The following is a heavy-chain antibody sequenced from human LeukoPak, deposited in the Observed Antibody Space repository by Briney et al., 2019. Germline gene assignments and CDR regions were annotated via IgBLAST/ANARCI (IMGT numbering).Heavy chain of an antibody. J-gene: IGHJ6*03. Sequence: GASVKVSCKASGYTFTNYAMNWVRQAPGQGLEWMGWINTNTGNPTYAQGFTGRFVFSLDTSVSTAYLQISSLKGEDTAVYYCARAVNGFALIRGARDFYYYMDVWGKGTTVTVSS. CDR3: ARAVNGFALIRGARDFYYYMDV. CDR1: GYTFTNYA. D-gene: IGHD3-10*01. V-gene: IGHV7-4-1*02. CDR2: INTNTGNP.